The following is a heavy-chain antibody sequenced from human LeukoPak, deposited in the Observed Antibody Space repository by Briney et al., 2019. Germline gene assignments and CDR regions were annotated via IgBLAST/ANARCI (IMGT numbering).Heavy chain of an antibody. CDR2: INHSGST. V-gene: IGHV4-34*01. CDR1: GGSFSGYY. Sequence: PSETLSLTCAVYGGSFSGYYWSWIRQPPGKGLEWIGEINHSGSTNYNPSLKSRVTISVDTSKNQFSLKLSSVTAADTAVYYCARGCGTMVRGVCNYWGQGTLVTVSS. CDR3: ARGCGTMVRGVCNY. J-gene: IGHJ4*02. D-gene: IGHD3-10*01.